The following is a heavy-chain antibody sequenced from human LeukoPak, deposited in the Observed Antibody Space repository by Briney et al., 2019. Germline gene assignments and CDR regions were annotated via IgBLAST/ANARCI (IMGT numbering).Heavy chain of an antibody. J-gene: IGHJ4*02. Sequence: PGGSLRLSCAASGFTFSSYEMNWVRQAPGKGLEWVSYITSSGSAIYYADSVKGRFTISRGNAKNSLYLQMNSLRAEDTAVYYCASSGSYVDYWGQGTLVTVSS. D-gene: IGHD1-26*01. CDR3: ASSGSYVDY. CDR1: GFTFSSYE. V-gene: IGHV3-48*03. CDR2: ITSSGSAI.